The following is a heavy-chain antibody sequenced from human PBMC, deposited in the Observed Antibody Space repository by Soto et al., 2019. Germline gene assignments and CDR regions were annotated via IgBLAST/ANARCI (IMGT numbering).Heavy chain of an antibody. CDR2: IIPIFGTA. V-gene: IGHV1-69*13. CDR3: ARGYSSSWYVWGYYYYGMDV. Sequence: SVKVSCKASGGTFSSYAISWVRQAPGQGLEWMGGIIPIFGTANYAQKFQGRVTITADESTSTAYMELSSLRSEDTAVYYCARGYSSSWYVWGYYYYGMDVWGQGTTVTVSS. CDR1: GGTFSSYA. J-gene: IGHJ6*02. D-gene: IGHD6-13*01.